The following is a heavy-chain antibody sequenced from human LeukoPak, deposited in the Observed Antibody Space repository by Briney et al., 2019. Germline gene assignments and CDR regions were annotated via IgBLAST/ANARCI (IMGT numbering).Heavy chain of an antibody. CDR1: GYTFTSYD. CDR2: MNPNSGNT. J-gene: IGHJ3*02. D-gene: IGHD2-15*01. CDR3: ATSLGYCSGGSCYDAFDI. V-gene: IGHV1-8*01. Sequence: GASVKVSCKASGYTFTSYDINWVRQATGQGLEWMGWMNPNSGNTGYAQKFQGRVTMTRNTSISTAYMELSSVTAADTAVYYCATSLGYCSGGSCYDAFDIWGQGTMVTVSS.